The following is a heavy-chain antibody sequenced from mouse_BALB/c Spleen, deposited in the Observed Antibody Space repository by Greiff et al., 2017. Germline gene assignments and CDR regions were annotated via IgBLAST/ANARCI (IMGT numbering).Heavy chain of an antibody. D-gene: IGHD4-1*02. CDR1: GFAFSSYD. CDR2: ISSGGGST. V-gene: IGHV5-12-1*01. Sequence: EVQGVESGGGLVKPGGSLKLSCAASGFAFSSYDMSWVRQTPEKRLEWVAYISSGGGSTYYPDTVKGRFTISRDNAKNTLYLQMSSLKSEDTAMYYCATQLGWFAYWGQGTLVTVSA. CDR3: ATQLGWFAY. J-gene: IGHJ3*01.